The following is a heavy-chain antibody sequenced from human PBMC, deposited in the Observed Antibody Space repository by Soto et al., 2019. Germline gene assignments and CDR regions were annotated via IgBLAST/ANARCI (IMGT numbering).Heavy chain of an antibody. D-gene: IGHD2-15*01. Sequence: LSLIDIFSTRTTRTPYHYFSWVRNPPGNCLEWIGYIYYSGSTYYNPSLKSRVTISVDTSKNQFSLKLSSVTAADTAVYYCARDPGYCSGGSCQNWFDPWGQGTLVTVSS. J-gene: IGHJ5*02. CDR1: TRTTRTPYHY. CDR3: ARDPGYCSGGSCQNWFDP. CDR2: IYYSGST. V-gene: IGHV4-30-4*08.